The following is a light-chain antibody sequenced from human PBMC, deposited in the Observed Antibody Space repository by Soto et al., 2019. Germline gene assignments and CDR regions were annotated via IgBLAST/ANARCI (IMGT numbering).Light chain of an antibody. CDR1: QSVRSN. Sequence: HSPGTHSLSPGEGATLSCRASQSVRSNLAWYQQKPGQAPRLLIYGASTRATGIPARFSGSGSGTEFTLTVSSLQSEDFAVYYCQQYNNCPPITFGQGTRLEIK. V-gene: IGKV3-15*01. J-gene: IGKJ5*01. CDR2: GAS. CDR3: QQYNNCPPIT.